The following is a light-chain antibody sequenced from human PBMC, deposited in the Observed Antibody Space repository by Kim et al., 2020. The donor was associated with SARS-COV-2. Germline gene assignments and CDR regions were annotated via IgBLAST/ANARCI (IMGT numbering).Light chain of an antibody. CDR2: GXN. CDR3: NSRDSSGNHLDV. V-gene: IGLV3-19*01. Sequence: KVRLPRXGDXXXSYXAXXXXQKXXXAPVLVXXGXNNRPSGIPDRFXGSXSGNTASLTITGAQAEDEXDYYCNSRDSSGNHLDVFGTGTXVTVL. CDR1: XXXSYX. J-gene: IGLJ1*01.